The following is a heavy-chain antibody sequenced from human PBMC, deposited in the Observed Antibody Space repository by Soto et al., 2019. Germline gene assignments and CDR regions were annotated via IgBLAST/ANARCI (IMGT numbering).Heavy chain of an antibody. CDR3: ARPSSTNYYDSGRYAGAFDI. D-gene: IGHD3-22*01. Sequence: GESLKISCKGSVHTFASYWIAWVRQMPGKGLDWMGIIFPGDSDPRYSPSLQGHGTISADKSINTAFLQWSSLKASDTALYYCARPSSTNYYDSGRYAGAFDIWGQGTMVTVSS. J-gene: IGHJ3*02. V-gene: IGHV5-51*01. CDR1: VHTFASYW. CDR2: IFPGDSDP.